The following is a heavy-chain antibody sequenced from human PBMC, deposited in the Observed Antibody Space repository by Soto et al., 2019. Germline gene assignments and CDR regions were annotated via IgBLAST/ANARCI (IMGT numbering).Heavy chain of an antibody. CDR2: IIPILGIA. CDR1: GGTFSSYT. D-gene: IGHD3-10*01. V-gene: IGHV1-69*04. Sequence: ASVKVSCKASGGTFSSYTISWMRQAPGQGLEWMGRIIPILGIANYAQKFQGRVTITADKSTSTAYMELSSLRSEDTAVYYCARDRGSGANAFDIWGQGTMVPSPQ. CDR3: ARDRGSGANAFDI. J-gene: IGHJ3*02.